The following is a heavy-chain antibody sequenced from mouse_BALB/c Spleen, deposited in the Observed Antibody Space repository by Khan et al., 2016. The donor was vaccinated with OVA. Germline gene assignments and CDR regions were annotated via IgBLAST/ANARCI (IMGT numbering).Heavy chain of an antibody. D-gene: IGHD1-1*01. CDR3: TRLAYYYGSEGFAY. V-gene: IGHV5-6*01. J-gene: IGHJ3*01. CDR1: GFTFSTYG. CDR2: VSTGGSYT. Sequence: EVELVESGGDLVKPGGSLKLSCAASGFTFSTYGMSLVRQTPDKRLEWVATVSTGGSYTYYPDSVKGRFTISRDNAKNTLYLQMSGLKSEDTAMFYCTRLAYYYGSEGFAYWGQGTLVTVSA.